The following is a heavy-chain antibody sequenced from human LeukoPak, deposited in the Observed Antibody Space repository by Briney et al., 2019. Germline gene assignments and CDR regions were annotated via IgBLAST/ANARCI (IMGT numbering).Heavy chain of an antibody. D-gene: IGHD3-22*01. CDR3: ARGVHVRMYDTNDNWFDP. Sequence: ASVKVSCKASGYTFTSYYIYWVRQAPGQGLEWMGIINPGGGSTRYAKKFQGRVTMTRDMSTSTVYMELSSLRSEDTAVYYCARGVHVRMYDTNDNWFDPWGQGTPVTVSS. CDR2: INPGGGST. CDR1: GYTFTSYY. V-gene: IGHV1-46*01. J-gene: IGHJ5*02.